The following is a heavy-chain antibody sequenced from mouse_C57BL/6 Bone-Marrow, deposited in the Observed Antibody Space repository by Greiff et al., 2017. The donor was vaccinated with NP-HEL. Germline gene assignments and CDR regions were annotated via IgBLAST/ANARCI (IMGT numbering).Heavy chain of an antibody. Sequence: VQLQQSGAELVKPGASVKLSCKASGYTFTSYWMHWVKQRPGRGLEWIGRIDPNSGGTKYNEKFKSKATLTVDKPSSTAYMQLSSLTSEDSAVYYCARGEDGSSLYFDYWGQGTTLTVSS. D-gene: IGHD1-1*01. CDR3: ARGEDGSSLYFDY. CDR2: IDPNSGGT. J-gene: IGHJ2*01. V-gene: IGHV1-72*01. CDR1: GYTFTSYW.